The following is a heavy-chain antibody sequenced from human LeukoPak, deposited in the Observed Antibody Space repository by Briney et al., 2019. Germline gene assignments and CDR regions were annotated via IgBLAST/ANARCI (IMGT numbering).Heavy chain of an antibody. V-gene: IGHV3-21*01. CDR1: GFTFSSYS. D-gene: IGHD3-22*01. J-gene: IGHJ4*02. CDR3: AREPSYYYDSSGYYPLDY. CDR2: ISSSSSYI. Sequence: GGSLRLSRAASGFTFSSYSMNWVRQAPGKGLEWVSSISSSSSYIYYADSVKGRFTISRDNAKNSLYLQMNSLRAEDTAVYYCAREPSYYYDSSGYYPLDYWGQGTLVTVSS.